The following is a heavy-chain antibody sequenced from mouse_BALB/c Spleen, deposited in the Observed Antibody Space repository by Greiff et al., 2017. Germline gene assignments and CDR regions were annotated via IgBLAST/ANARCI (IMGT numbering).Heavy chain of an antibody. D-gene: IGHD2-10*02. CDR2: INSNGGST. CDR3: AREYGNYVGWFAY. J-gene: IGHJ3*01. Sequence: EVQLVESGGGLVQPGGSLKLSCAASGFTFSSYGMSWVRQTPDKRLELVATINSNGGSTYYPDSVKGRFTISRDNAKNTLYLQMSGLKSEDTAMYYCAREYGNYVGWFAYWGQGTLVTVSA. CDR1: GFTFSSYG. V-gene: IGHV5-6-3*01.